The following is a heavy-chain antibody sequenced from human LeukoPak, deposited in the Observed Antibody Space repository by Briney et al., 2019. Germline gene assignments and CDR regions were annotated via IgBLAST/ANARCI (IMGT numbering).Heavy chain of an antibody. CDR2: IYYSGST. D-gene: IGHD3-3*01. CDR1: GGSICSYY. Sequence: PSETLSLTCTVSGGSICSYYWSWIPPPPGKGGEWWGYIYYSGSTNYNPSLKSRVTISVDTSKNPFSLKVSSVTAADTAVYYCARGPVYYDFWSGYSNWFDPWGQGTLVTVSS. CDR3: ARGPVYYDFWSGYSNWFDP. J-gene: IGHJ5*02. V-gene: IGHV4-59*12.